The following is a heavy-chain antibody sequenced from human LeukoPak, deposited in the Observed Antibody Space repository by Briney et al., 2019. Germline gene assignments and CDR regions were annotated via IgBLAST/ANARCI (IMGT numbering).Heavy chain of an antibody. Sequence: GGSLRLSCAASGFTFSSYAMSWVRQAPGEGLQWVSSISGSGSSTYYADSVRGRFTISRDNSKNTLYLQMNSLRAEDTAVYYCARDPYSSDWYRGFDYWGQGTLVTVSS. V-gene: IGHV3-23*01. CDR1: GFTFSSYA. CDR2: ISGSGSST. CDR3: ARDPYSSDWYRGFDY. J-gene: IGHJ4*02. D-gene: IGHD6-19*01.